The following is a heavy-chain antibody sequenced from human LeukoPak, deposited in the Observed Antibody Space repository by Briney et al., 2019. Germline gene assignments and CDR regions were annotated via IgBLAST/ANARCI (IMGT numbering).Heavy chain of an antibody. CDR2: ISNSGTTT. CDR3: AKDSPPYYHDSSGYFFDY. D-gene: IGHD3-22*01. CDR1: GFTFSNYA. Sequence: GGSLRLSCAASGFTFSNYAVTRGRQAPGKGLGLVSAISNSGTTTYYADSVKGRFTISRDKSKSTLYLQMNNLRAEDTAVYYCAKDSPPYYHDSSGYFFDYWGQGTLVTVSS. J-gene: IGHJ4*02. V-gene: IGHV3-23*01.